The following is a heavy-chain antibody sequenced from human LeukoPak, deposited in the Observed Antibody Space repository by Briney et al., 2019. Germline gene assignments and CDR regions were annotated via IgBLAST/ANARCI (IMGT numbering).Heavy chain of an antibody. CDR2: ISAYNVNT. D-gene: IGHD6-19*01. J-gene: IGHJ4*02. CDR1: GYTFTKYG. Sequence: AASVKVSCKASGYTFTKYGISWVRQAPGQGLQWMGWISAYNVNTNYAQKLQGRVTMITDTSTSTAYMEMRSLRSDDTAVYYCARDFSPRYNSGSTSFDYWGQGTLVTVSS. CDR3: ARDFSPRYNSGSTSFDY. V-gene: IGHV1-18*01.